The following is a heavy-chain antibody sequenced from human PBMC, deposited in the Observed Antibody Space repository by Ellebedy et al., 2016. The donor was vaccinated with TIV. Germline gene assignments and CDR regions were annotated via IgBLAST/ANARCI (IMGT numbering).Heavy chain of an antibody. Sequence: MPSETLSLTCTVSGGSINRYYWSWIRQLPGKGLEWIGYIYYSGTTSYNPSLRSPVTISVDTSKNLFSLNLSSVTAADTAVYYCARHGEGTSIPRGYYYGMDVWGQGTTVTVSS. CDR2: IYYSGTT. J-gene: IGHJ6*02. CDR1: GGSINRYY. D-gene: IGHD2-2*01. V-gene: IGHV4-59*08. CDR3: ARHGEGTSIPRGYYYGMDV.